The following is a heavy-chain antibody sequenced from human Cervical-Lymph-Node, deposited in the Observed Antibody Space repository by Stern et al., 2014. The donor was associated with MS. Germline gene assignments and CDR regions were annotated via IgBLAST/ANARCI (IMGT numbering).Heavy chain of an antibody. D-gene: IGHD3-22*01. Sequence: QVQLQESGPGLVKPSQTLSLTCTVSGGSISSGGYYWSWIRQHPGKGLEWIGYIYYSGSTYYNPSLKSRVTISVDTSKNQFSLKLSSVTAADTAVYYCARDRRDDSSGYPYYYYYYGMDVWGQGTTVTVSS. CDR2: IYYSGST. CDR3: ARDRRDDSSGYPYYYYYYGMDV. J-gene: IGHJ6*02. CDR1: GGSISSGGYY. V-gene: IGHV4-31*03.